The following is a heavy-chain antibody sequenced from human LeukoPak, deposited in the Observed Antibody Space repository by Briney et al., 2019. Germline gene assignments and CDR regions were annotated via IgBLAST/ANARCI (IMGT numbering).Heavy chain of an antibody. D-gene: IGHD4-23*01. Sequence: SVKVSCKASGYTFTSYAMHWVRQAPGQGLEWMGGIIPIFGTANYAQKFQGRVTITADESTSTAYMELSSLRSEDTAVYYCAREGGTTVVTPRPYYYGMDVWGQGTTVTVSS. CDR1: GYTFTSYA. V-gene: IGHV1-69*13. J-gene: IGHJ6*02. CDR3: AREGGTTVVTPRPYYYGMDV. CDR2: IIPIFGTA.